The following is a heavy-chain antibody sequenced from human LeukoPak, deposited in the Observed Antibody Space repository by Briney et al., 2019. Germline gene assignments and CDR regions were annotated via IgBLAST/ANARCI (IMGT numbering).Heavy chain of an antibody. Sequence: GGSLRLSCAASEFTFSTYSMNWVRQAPGKGLEWVSSISSSSSYIYYADSVKGRFTISRDNAKNSLYLQMNSLRAEDTAVYYCARDLSVGAKPDLGFDYWGQGTLVTVSP. CDR3: ARDLSVGAKPDLGFDY. D-gene: IGHD1-26*01. V-gene: IGHV3-21*06. CDR1: EFTFSTYS. J-gene: IGHJ4*02. CDR2: ISSSSSYI.